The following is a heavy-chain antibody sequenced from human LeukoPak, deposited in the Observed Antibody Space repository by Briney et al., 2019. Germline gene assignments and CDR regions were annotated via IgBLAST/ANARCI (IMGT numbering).Heavy chain of an antibody. CDR3: AKGNLQLGQDACDI. J-gene: IGHJ3*02. Sequence: GGSLRLSCAASGFSLSGNAVSWVRQAPGKRPEWVAGIGPDDATFYPASVRGHFTTSRDTSQNTMYLQMNSLRAEDTALYYCAKGNLQLGQDACDIWGQGTMVTVSS. D-gene: IGHD5-18*01. CDR2: IGPDDAT. V-gene: IGHV3-23*01. CDR1: GFSLSGNA.